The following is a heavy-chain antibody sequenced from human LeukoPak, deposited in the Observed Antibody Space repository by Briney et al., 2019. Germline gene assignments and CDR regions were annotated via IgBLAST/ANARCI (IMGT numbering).Heavy chain of an antibody. J-gene: IGHJ4*02. CDR3: ARGNYYDSSGYPLPFDY. V-gene: IGHV1-18*01. Sequence: ASVKVSCKASGYTFTSYGISWVRQAPGQGLEWMGWISAYNGNTNYAQKLQGRVTMTTDTSTSTAYMELRSLRSDDTAVYYCARGNYYDSSGYPLPFDYWGQGTLVTVSS. CDR1: GYTFTSYG. CDR2: ISAYNGNT. D-gene: IGHD3-22*01.